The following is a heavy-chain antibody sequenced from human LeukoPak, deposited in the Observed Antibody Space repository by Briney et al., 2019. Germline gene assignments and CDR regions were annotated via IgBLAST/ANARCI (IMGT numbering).Heavy chain of an antibody. CDR2: IRGSGDNT. D-gene: IGHD1-1*01. CDR3: AKLNDNYYYCGMDV. Sequence: GGSLRLSCAASGFTFSSYAMSWVRQAPGKGLEWVSLIRGSGDNTYYADSVKGRFTIARDNSKNTLHLQMNSLRAEDTAVYYCAKLNDNYYYCGMDVWGQGTTVTVSS. CDR1: GFTFSSYA. J-gene: IGHJ6*02. V-gene: IGHV3-23*01.